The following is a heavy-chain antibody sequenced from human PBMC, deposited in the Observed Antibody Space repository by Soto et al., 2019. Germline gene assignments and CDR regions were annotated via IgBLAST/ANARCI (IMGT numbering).Heavy chain of an antibody. V-gene: IGHV4-59*08. D-gene: IGHD6-19*01. CDR3: ASQYSSAVGAFDI. CDR1: GGSISSYY. CDR2: IYYSGST. Sequence: PSETLSLTCTVSGGSISSYYWSWIRQPPGKGLEWIGYIYYSGSTNYNPSLKSRVTISVDTSKNQFSLKLSSVTAADTAVYYCASQYSSAVGAFDIWGQGTMVTVSS. J-gene: IGHJ3*02.